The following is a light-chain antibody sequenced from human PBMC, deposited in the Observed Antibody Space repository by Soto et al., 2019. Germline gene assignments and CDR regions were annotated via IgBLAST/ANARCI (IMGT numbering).Light chain of an antibody. V-gene: IGKV3-20*01. CDR2: AAS. Sequence: IVLTQSPGTLSLSPGEGATLSCRASQSINSNVLAWYQHKVGQAPRLLIHAASIRATGIPDRFSGSGSGTDFTLTISRLEPEDFAVYYCQQYGSSPMYSFGQGTKLEIK. CDR3: QQYGSSPMYS. CDR1: QSINSNV. J-gene: IGKJ2*03.